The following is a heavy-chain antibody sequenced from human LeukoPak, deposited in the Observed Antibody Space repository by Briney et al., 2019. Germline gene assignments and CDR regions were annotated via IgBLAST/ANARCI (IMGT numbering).Heavy chain of an antibody. CDR3: ARAPYSSTWYLEYFDF. CDR2: IYYSGTT. J-gene: IGHJ4*02. V-gene: IGHV4-59*01. Sequence: SETLSLTCTVSGGSMSSYYWTWIRQPPGKGLEWVGYIYYSGTTKYNPSLKSRVTISLDTSKNQFSLELSSVTAADTAVYYCARAPYSSTWYLEYFDFWGEGTLSPSPQ. CDR1: GGSMSSYY. D-gene: IGHD6-13*01.